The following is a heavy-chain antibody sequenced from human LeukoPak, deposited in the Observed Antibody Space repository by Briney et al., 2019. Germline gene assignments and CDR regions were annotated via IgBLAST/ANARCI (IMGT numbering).Heavy chain of an antibody. J-gene: IGHJ4*02. CDR3: ARPSYGAGSKPYWVDY. CDR1: GGSISSSSYY. CDR2: YSGST. D-gene: IGHD3-10*01. V-gene: IGHV4-39*01. Sequence: PSETLSLTCTVSGGSISSSSYYWAWIRQPPGKGLEYIGSYSGSTYYNPSLKSRVTISVDTSKKQFSLKLSSVTAADTAVYYCARPSYGAGSKPYWVDYWGQGTLVTVSS.